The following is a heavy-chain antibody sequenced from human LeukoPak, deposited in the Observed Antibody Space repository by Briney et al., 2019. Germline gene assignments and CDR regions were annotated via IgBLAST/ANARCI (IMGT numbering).Heavy chain of an antibody. J-gene: IGHJ4*02. D-gene: IGHD1-26*01. Sequence: ASVNVSCKDSGYTFTSYVINWVRQATAQGLEWMGWMNPNSGNTGYTQKFQGRVTITRNTSISTAYMELSSLRSEDTAVYYCARRLLGATINFDYWGQGTLVTVSS. V-gene: IGHV1-8*03. CDR2: MNPNSGNT. CDR1: GYTFTSYV. CDR3: ARRLLGATINFDY.